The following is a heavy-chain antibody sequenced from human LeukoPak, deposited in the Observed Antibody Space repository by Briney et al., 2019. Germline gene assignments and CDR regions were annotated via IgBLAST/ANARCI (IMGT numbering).Heavy chain of an antibody. V-gene: IGHV3-64*01. CDR1: GFTFSSYA. CDR3: ARDSPLKGGYYYYYMDV. J-gene: IGHJ6*03. CDR2: ISSNGGST. Sequence: GGSLRLSCAASGFTFSSYAMHWVRQAPGKGLEYVSAISSNGGSTYYANPVKGRFTISRDNSKNTLYLQMGSLRAEDMAVYYCARDSPLKGGYYYYYMDVWGKGTTVTVSS. D-gene: IGHD1-26*01.